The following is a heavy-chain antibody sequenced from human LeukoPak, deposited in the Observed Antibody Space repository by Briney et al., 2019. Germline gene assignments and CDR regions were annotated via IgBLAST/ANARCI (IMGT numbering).Heavy chain of an antibody. CDR3: AGTSKY. CDR1: GFTFNTYS. CDR2: IDSSGGYM. Sequence: GGSLRLSCEASGFTFNTYSMNWARQAPGKGLEWVSSIDSSGGYMFYADSVKGRFIISRDNAKDSLYLQMNSLRAEDTAVYYCAGTSKYWGQGTLVTVSS. V-gene: IGHV3-21*04. J-gene: IGHJ4*02.